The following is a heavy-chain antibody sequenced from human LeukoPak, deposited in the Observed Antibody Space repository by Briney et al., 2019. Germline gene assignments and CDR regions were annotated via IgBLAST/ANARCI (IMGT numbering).Heavy chain of an antibody. CDR3: ALLAVASDFDY. CDR2: IGASSTPK. J-gene: IGHJ4*02. Sequence: GGSLRLSCVVSEFPFSFYELNWVRQAPGKGLEWVSNIGASSTPKYYADSVKGRFSISRDNAKSSLYLQMNSLRVEDTAVYYCALLAVASDFDYWGQGALVTVSS. CDR1: EFPFSFYE. D-gene: IGHD6-19*01. V-gene: IGHV3-48*03.